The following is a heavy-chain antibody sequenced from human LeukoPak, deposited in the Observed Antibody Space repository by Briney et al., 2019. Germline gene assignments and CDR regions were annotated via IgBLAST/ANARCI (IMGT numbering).Heavy chain of an antibody. CDR2: INYSGTT. CDR3: ARGTMMVGP. Sequence: SETLSLTCTVSGGSISSYYWSWIRQPPGKGLEWIGYINYSGTTNYNPSLKSRVSIPVDTSKNQFSLKLSSVTAADTAVYYCARGTMMVGPWGQGTQVTVSS. V-gene: IGHV4-59*01. J-gene: IGHJ5*02. CDR1: GGSISSYY. D-gene: IGHD3-22*01.